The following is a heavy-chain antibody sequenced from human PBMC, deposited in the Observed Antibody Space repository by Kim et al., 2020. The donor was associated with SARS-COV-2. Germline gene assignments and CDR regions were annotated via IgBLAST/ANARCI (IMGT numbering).Heavy chain of an antibody. CDR3: ASRSSIVVVPAAMFFP. CDR1: GFTFSSYA. Sequence: GGSLRLSCAASGFTFSSYAMSWVRQAPGKGLEWVSTISGSGGSTYYADSVKGRFTISRDNSKNTLYLQMNSLRAEDTAVYYCASRSSIVVVPAAMFFPWGQGTLVTVSP. CDR2: ISGSGGST. V-gene: IGHV3-23*01. J-gene: IGHJ5*02. D-gene: IGHD2-2*01.